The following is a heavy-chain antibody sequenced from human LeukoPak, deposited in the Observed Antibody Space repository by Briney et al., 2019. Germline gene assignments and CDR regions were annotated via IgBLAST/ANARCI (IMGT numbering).Heavy chain of an antibody. D-gene: IGHD4-11*01. J-gene: IGHJ6*03. CDR1: GFTFSNYY. Sequence: GGSLRLSCAASGFTFSNYYMTWVRQAPGRGLEWVATIKNDGTEIYYVDSVKGRFTVSRDNSKSSLFLQMNSLRSEDAAVYYCARPFSNSLQYYYFDLWGKGTTVIVSS. V-gene: IGHV3-7*01. CDR3: ARPFSNSLQYYYFDL. CDR2: IKNDGTEI.